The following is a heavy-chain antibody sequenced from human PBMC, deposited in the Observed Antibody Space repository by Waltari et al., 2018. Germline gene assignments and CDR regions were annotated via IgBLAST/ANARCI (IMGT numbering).Heavy chain of an antibody. J-gene: IGHJ4*02. Sequence: QVQLQESGPGLVKPSETLSLTCTVSGGSISSHYWSWIRQPPGKGLEWIGYIYYSGSTNYNPSLKSRVTISVDTSKNQFSRKLSSVTAADTAVYYCARSLPGRALSGSGYDFDYWGQGTLVTVSS. CDR1: GGSISSHY. CDR2: IYYSGST. CDR3: ARSLPGRALSGSGYDFDY. D-gene: IGHD5-12*01. V-gene: IGHV4-59*11.